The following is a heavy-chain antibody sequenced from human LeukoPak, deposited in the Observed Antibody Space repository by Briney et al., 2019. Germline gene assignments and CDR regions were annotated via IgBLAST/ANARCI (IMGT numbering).Heavy chain of an antibody. D-gene: IGHD6-19*01. CDR2: IYYSGST. J-gene: IGHJ4*02. CDR3: ARVNESGWYYFDY. V-gene: IGHV4-59*01. Sequence: SETLSLTCTVSGGSISSYYWSWIRQPPGKGLEWIGYIYYSGSTNYNPSLKSRVTISVDTSKNQFSLKLSSVTAADTAVYYCARVNESGWYYFDYWGQGTLVTVSS. CDR1: GGSISSYY.